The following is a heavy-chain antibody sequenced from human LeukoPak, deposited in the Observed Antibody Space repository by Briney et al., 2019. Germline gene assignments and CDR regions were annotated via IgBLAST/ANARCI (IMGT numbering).Heavy chain of an antibody. CDR2: FYNSGST. D-gene: IGHD2-21*01. J-gene: IGHJ6*03. CDR1: GGSISGYY. CDR3: ARVNALTYYIDV. Sequence: SETLSLTCTVPGGSISGYYWGWIRQPAGKGLGWIGRFYNSGSTNYNPSLKTRVTMSVDTSQNQQFSLKLSSVTAADTAVYYCARVNALTYYIDVWGKGTTVTVSS. V-gene: IGHV4-4*07.